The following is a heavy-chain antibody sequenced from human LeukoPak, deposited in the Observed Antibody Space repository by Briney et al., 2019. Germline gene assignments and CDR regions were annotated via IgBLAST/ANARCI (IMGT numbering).Heavy chain of an antibody. Sequence: GGSLRLSCVASGFTFDDYAMHWVRQVPGKGLEWVAAITWNSGSIGYADSAKGRFTISRDNAKNSLYLQMNSLGVEDTAFYYCAKGIWFRRRGAIGLDYWGQGAMVTVAS. J-gene: IGHJ4*02. CDR3: AKGIWFRRRGAIGLDY. CDR2: ITWNSGSI. V-gene: IGHV3-9*01. CDR1: GFTFDDYA. D-gene: IGHD3-16*02.